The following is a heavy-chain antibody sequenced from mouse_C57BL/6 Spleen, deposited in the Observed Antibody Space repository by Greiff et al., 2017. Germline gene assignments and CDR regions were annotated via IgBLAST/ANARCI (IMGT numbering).Heavy chain of an antibody. CDR1: GFTFSDYG. D-gene: IGHD1-1*01. Sequence: EVKLMESGGGLVKPGGSLKLSCAASGFTFSDYGMHWVRQAPEKGLEWVAYISSGSSTIYYADTVKGRFTISRDNAKNTLFLQMTSLRSEDTAMYYCARDYYVSWFAYWGQGTLVTVSA. CDR3: ARDYYVSWFAY. J-gene: IGHJ3*01. CDR2: ISSGSSTI. V-gene: IGHV5-17*01.